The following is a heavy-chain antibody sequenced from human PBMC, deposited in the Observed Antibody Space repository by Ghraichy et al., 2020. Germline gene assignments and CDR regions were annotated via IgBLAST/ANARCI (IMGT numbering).Heavy chain of an antibody. Sequence: GGSLRLSCAAFGFTFSDYSVHWVRQAPGRGLEWVSSISSRSTYIYYADSVKGRFTISRDNAKNSLNLQMSSLRAEDTGVYYCARDRMDIIVVPADYYYYAMDVWGHGTTVTVSS. J-gene: IGHJ6*02. V-gene: IGHV3-21*06. CDR1: GFTFSDYS. D-gene: IGHD2-2*03. CDR3: ARDRMDIIVVPADYYYYAMDV. CDR2: ISSRSTYI.